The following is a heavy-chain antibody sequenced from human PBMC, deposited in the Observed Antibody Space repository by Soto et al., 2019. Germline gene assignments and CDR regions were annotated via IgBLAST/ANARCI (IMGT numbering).Heavy chain of an antibody. CDR2: IKSKTDGGTT. CDR3: TTAIDYSSSWIYFDY. D-gene: IGHD6-13*01. CDR1: GFTFSNAW. Sequence: EVQLVESGGGLVKPGGSLRLSCAASGFTFSNAWMNWVRQAPGKGLEWVGRIKSKTDGGTTDYAAPVKGRFTISRDDSKNTLYLQMNRLKTEDTAVYYCTTAIDYSSSWIYFDYWGQGTLVTVSS. J-gene: IGHJ4*02. V-gene: IGHV3-15*07.